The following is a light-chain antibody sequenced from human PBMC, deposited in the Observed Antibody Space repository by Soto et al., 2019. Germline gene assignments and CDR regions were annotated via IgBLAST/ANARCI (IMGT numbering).Light chain of an antibody. V-gene: IGKV3-20*01. J-gene: IGKJ1*01. CDR3: QQYGSSSWT. CDR1: QSVSSSY. Sequence: ELVLTQSPGTLSLSQGERATLSCRASQSVSSSYLAWYQQKPGQAPRLLIYGTSSRATAIPDRFSGSGSGTDFTLTISRLEPEDFAVYYCQQYGSSSWTFGQGTKVDIK. CDR2: GTS.